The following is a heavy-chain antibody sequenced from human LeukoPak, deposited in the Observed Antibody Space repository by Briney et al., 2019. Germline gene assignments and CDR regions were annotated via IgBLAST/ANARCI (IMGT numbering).Heavy chain of an antibody. V-gene: IGHV3-74*01. CDR2: IHSDGSST. CDR1: RFTLNSYW. D-gene: IGHD5/OR15-5a*01. CDR3: ARGGSTWLDY. Sequence: PGGSLTLSCAASRFTLNSYWMQWARQAPGKGLVWVSRIHSDGSSTNYADAVKGRFTITEDNAKNTLYLQMSSLRAEDTAVYYCARGGSTWLDYWGRGTRVTVTS. J-gene: IGHJ4*02.